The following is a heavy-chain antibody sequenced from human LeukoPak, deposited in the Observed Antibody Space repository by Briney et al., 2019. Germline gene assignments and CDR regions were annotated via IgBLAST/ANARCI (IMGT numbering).Heavy chain of an antibody. CDR3: ARDPGDYGGNPYYFDY. D-gene: IGHD4-23*01. J-gene: IGHJ4*02. Sequence: GGSLRLSCAASGFTFSTYTINWVRQAPGKGLEWVSSITGSSSYIYYADSVKGRFTISRDNAKNSLYLQMDSLRVEDTAAYYCARDPGDYGGNPYYFDYWGQGTLVTVSS. CDR1: GFTFSTYT. V-gene: IGHV3-21*01. CDR2: ITGSSSYI.